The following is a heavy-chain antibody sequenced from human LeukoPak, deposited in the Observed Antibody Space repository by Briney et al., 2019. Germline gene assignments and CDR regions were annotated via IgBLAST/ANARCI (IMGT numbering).Heavy chain of an antibody. Sequence: ASVKVSCKGSVYTFTSYGISWVRQAPGQGLERMGWISAYNGNTNYAQKLPGRVTMTTDTSTSTAYMELRSLRSDDTAVYYCARVGYCSSTSCTYFDYWGQGTLVTVSS. CDR2: ISAYNGNT. V-gene: IGHV1-18*01. CDR1: VYTFTSYG. J-gene: IGHJ4*02. CDR3: ARVGYCSSTSCTYFDY. D-gene: IGHD2-2*01.